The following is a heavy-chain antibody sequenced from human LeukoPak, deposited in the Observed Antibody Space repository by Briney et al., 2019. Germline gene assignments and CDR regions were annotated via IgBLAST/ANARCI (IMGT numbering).Heavy chain of an antibody. V-gene: IGHV3-53*01. J-gene: IGHJ4*02. CDR1: GFTVSSNY. D-gene: IGHD3-3*01. Sequence: GGSLRLSCAASGFTVSSNYMSWVRQAPGKGLEWVSVIYSGGSTYYADSVKGRFTISRDNVKNSLYLQMNSLRAEDTAVYYCARGVVYPTWSGPHWSDYWGQGTLVTVSS. CDR3: ARGVVYPTWSGPHWSDY. CDR2: IYSGGST.